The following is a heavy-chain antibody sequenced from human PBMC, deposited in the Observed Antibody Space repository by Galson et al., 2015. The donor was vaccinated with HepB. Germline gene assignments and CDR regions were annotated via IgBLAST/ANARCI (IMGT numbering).Heavy chain of an antibody. CDR3: AKERPSQYISGWDSDY. Sequence: SLRLSCAASGFSLNYFPMHWVRQSPGKGLEWVSAISGSGGDTYYVDSVKGRFTIPRDTSKTTLYLQMNSLRAEDTAVYYCAKERPSQYISGWDSDYWGQGTLVTVSS. CDR1: GFSLNYFP. D-gene: IGHD6-19*01. V-gene: IGHV3-23*01. J-gene: IGHJ4*02. CDR2: ISGSGGDT.